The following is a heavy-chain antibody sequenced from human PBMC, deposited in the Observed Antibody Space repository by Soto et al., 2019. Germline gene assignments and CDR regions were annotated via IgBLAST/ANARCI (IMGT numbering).Heavy chain of an antibody. CDR3: ASNPRYYDILTGYYDHRSFDY. Sequence: QLQLQESGPGLVKPSETLSLTCTVSGGSISSSSYYWGWIRQPPGKGLEWIGRVCYSGNTYYNPSLKSRVTISVDTSKNQFSLRLSSVTAAETAVYYCASNPRYYDILTGYYDHRSFDYWGQGTLVTVSS. V-gene: IGHV4-39*01. CDR2: VCYSGNT. J-gene: IGHJ4*02. D-gene: IGHD3-9*01. CDR1: GGSISSSSYY.